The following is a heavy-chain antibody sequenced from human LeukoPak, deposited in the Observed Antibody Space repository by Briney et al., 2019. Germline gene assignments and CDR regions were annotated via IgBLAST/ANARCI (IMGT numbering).Heavy chain of an antibody. Sequence: GGSLRLSCAASGFTFSSYAMSWVRQAPGKGLEQVSAISGSGGSTYYADSVKGRFTISRDNSKNTLYLQMHSLRAEDTAVYYCANHYDILTGYSDYWGQGTLVTVSS. V-gene: IGHV3-23*01. CDR2: ISGSGGST. CDR1: GFTFSSYA. J-gene: IGHJ4*02. D-gene: IGHD3-9*01. CDR3: ANHYDILTGYSDY.